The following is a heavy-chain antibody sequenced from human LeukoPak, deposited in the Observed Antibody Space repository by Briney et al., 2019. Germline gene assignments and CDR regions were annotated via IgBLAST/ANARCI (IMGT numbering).Heavy chain of an antibody. V-gene: IGHV3-7*04. CDR3: ARAPIAFDI. CDR1: GFTLSSSW. CDR2: IMQDGSEK. J-gene: IGHJ3*02. Sequence: GGSLRLSCAASGFTLSSSWMSWVRQAPGKGLEWVANIMQDGSEKYYVDSVKGRFTISRDNAKNSLYLQMNSLRAEDTAVYYCARAPIAFDIWGQGTMVTVSS.